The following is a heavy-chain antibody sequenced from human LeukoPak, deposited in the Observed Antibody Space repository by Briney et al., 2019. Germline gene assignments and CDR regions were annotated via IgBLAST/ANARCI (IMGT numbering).Heavy chain of an antibody. J-gene: IGHJ3*02. CDR1: GFTFSSSW. V-gene: IGHV3-7*01. D-gene: IGHD2/OR15-2a*01. CDR3: AREPGIGYAFDI. Sequence: AGGSLRLSCVVSGFTFSSSWMTWVRQAPGKGLDWVANIKQDGSETHYVDSVKGRFTISRDNAKNSLYLQMNGLRAEDTAVYYCAREPGIGYAFDIWGHGTVVTVSS. CDR2: IKQDGSET.